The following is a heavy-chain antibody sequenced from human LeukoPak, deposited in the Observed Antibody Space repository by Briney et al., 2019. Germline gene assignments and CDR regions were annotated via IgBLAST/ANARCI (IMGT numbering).Heavy chain of an antibody. V-gene: IGHV3-7*01. J-gene: IGHJ4*02. CDR1: GFTFRNYW. CDR2: MREDGGDK. Sequence: GGSLRLSCAASGFTFRNYWMGWVRQAPGKGLEWVASMREDGGDKYYLDSVKGRFTTSRDNAKNSLYLQMNSLRAEDAAVYYCARDTYRFYDYWGQGTLVTVSS. CDR3: ARDTYRFYDY.